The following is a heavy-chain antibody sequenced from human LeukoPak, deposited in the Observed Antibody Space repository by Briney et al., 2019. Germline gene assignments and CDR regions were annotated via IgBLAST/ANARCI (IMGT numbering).Heavy chain of an antibody. CDR2: IYYSGST. CDR1: GGSISSSSYY. D-gene: IGHD6-13*01. CDR3: ARPMYSSSWYGYTPPDDY. J-gene: IGHJ4*02. Sequence: SETLSLTGTVSGGSISSSSYYWGWIRQPPGKGLEWIGSIYYSGSTYYNPSLKSRVTISVDTSKNQFSLKLRSVTAADTAVYYCARPMYSSSWYGYTPPDDYWGQGTLVTVSS. V-gene: IGHV4-39*01.